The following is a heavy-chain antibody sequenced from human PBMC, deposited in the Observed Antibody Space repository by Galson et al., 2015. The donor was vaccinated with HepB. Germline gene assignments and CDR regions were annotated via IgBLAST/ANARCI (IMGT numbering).Heavy chain of an antibody. CDR3: ARGRPPRNRGIYCSGGSCHHKNTWWFDP. J-gene: IGHJ5*02. CDR2: INHSGST. Sequence: LSLTCAVYGGSFSGYYWSWIRQPPGKGLEWIGEINHSGSTNYNPSLKSRVTISVDTSKNQFSLRLSSVTAADTAVYYCARGRPPRNRGIYCSGGSCHHKNTWWFDPWGQGTLVTVSS. D-gene: IGHD2-15*01. V-gene: IGHV4-34*01. CDR1: GGSFSGYY.